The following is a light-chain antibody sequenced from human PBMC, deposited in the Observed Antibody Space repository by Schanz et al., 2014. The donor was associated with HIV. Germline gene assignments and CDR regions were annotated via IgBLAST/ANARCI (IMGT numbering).Light chain of an antibody. Sequence: DIQMTQSPSTLSAAVGDRVSITCRVSQSISTWLAWYQQKPGRAPKLLISEASILETGVSSRFSGSGSGTEFTLTISSLQPDDFATYYCQQYDKYSYSFGQGTKLEIK. CDR1: QSISTW. V-gene: IGKV1-5*03. J-gene: IGKJ2*03. CDR3: QQYDKYSYS. CDR2: EAS.